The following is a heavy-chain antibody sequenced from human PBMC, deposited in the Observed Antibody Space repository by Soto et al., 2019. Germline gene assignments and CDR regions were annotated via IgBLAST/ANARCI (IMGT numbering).Heavy chain of an antibody. V-gene: IGHV1-18*01. CDR1: GYTFTRYG. Sequence: QVQLVQSGAEVKKPGASVKVSCKASGYTFTRYGISWVRQTPGQGLEWMGWISAYNGNTNYEQKLQGRVTMTTDTSASPAYMERRSLSSDEPAGYYCASGADADCWGQGTLVTVSS. CDR2: ISAYNGNT. D-gene: IGHD3-10*01. CDR3: ASGADADC. J-gene: IGHJ4*02.